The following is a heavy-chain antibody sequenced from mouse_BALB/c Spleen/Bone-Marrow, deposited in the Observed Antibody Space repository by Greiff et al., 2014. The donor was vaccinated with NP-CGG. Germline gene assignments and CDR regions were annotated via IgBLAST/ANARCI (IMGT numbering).Heavy chain of an antibody. J-gene: IGHJ3*01. CDR2: IDPANGNT. CDR3: AIYYYGSSGFAY. V-gene: IGHV14-3*02. D-gene: IGHD1-1*01. CDR1: GFNIKDTY. Sequence: VQLKESGAELVKPGASVKLSCTASGFNIKDTYMHWVKQRPEQGLEWVGRIDPANGNTEYDPKFQGKATITADTSSNTAYLQLSSLTSEDTAVYYCAIYYYGSSGFAYWGQGTLVTASA.